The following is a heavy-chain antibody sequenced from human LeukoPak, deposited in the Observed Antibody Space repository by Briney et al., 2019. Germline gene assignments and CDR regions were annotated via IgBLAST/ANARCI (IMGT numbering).Heavy chain of an antibody. V-gene: IGHV4-34*01. Sequence: SVTLSLTCAVYGGSFSGYYWSWIRQPPGKGLEWLGEINHSGSTNYNPCLKSRVTISVATSNNQFSLKVSSVTAADTAVYYCARNARYNWFDPWGQGTLVTVSS. CDR1: GGSFSGYY. J-gene: IGHJ5*02. CDR3: ARNARYNWFDP. CDR2: INHSGST.